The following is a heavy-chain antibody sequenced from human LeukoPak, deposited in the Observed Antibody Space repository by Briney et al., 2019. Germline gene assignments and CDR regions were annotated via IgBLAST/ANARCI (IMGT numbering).Heavy chain of an antibody. CDR1: GGSFSGYY. CDR3: ASITIFGVVSDY. CDR2: INHSGST. J-gene: IGHJ4*02. V-gene: IGHV4-34*01. D-gene: IGHD3-3*01. Sequence: PSETLSLTCAVYGGSFSGYYWSWIRQPPGKGLEWIGEINHSGSTNYNPSLKSRVTISVDTSKNQFSLKLSSVTAADTAVYYCASITIFGVVSDYWGQGTLVTVSS.